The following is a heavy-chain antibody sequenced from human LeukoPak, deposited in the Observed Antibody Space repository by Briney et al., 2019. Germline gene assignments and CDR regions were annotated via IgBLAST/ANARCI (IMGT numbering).Heavy chain of an antibody. CDR3: AREGRRYCTNGVCYRDY. CDR1: GFTFSSYG. CDR2: IWYDGSNK. J-gene: IGHJ4*02. V-gene: IGHV3-33*01. D-gene: IGHD2-8*01. Sequence: EGSLRLSCAASGFTFSSYGMHWVRQAPGKGLEWVAVIWYDGSNKYYADSVKGRFTISRDNSKNTLYLQMNSLRAEDTAVYYCAREGRRYCTNGVCYRDYWGQGTLVTVSS.